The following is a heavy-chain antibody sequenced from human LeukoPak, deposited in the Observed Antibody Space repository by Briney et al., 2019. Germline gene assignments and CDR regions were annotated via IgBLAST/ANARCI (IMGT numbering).Heavy chain of an antibody. Sequence: GGSLRLSCAASGFTFSSYWMHWVRQGPGKGLVWVSRINSDGASTSYADSVKGRFTISRDNAKNSLYLQMNSLRAEDTAVYYCARGQQLVPGRLDYFDYWGQGTLVTVSS. J-gene: IGHJ4*02. CDR1: GFTFSSYW. D-gene: IGHD6-13*01. CDR2: INSDGAST. V-gene: IGHV3-74*01. CDR3: ARGQQLVPGRLDYFDY.